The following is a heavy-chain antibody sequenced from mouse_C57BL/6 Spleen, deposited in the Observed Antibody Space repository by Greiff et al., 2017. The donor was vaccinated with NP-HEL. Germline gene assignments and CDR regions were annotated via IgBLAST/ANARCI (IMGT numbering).Heavy chain of an antibody. CDR2: IYPGSGST. CDR3: ARSGTTVVATTDY. D-gene: IGHD1-1*01. V-gene: IGHV1-55*01. Sequence: VQLQQPGAELVKPGASVKMSCKASGYTFTSYWITWVKQRPGQGLEWIGDIYPGSGSTNYNEKFKSKATLTVDTSSSTAYMQLSSLTSEDSAVYYCARSGTTVVATTDYWGQGTTLTVSS. CDR1: GYTFTSYW. J-gene: IGHJ2*01.